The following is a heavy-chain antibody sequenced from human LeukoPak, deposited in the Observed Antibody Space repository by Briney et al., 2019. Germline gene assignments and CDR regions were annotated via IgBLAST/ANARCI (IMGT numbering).Heavy chain of an antibody. D-gene: IGHD2-15*01. CDR3: SQGDIVVERDY. CDR2: ISSSSIYI. CDR1: GFTSSTYT. J-gene: IGHJ4*02. Sequence: GSLRLSCEVSGFTSSTYTMNWVRQAPGKGLEWVSSISSSSIYIYYADSVKGRFTISRDNAKNSLYLQISSLRAEDTAVYYCSQGDIVVERDYWGQGTLVTVSS. V-gene: IGHV3-21*04.